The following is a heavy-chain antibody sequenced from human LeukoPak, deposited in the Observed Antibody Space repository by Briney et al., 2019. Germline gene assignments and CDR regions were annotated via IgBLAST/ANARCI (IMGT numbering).Heavy chain of an antibody. CDR2: IIPILGTA. Sequence: ASVKVSCKASGGTFSSYAISWVRQAPGQGLEWMGGIIPILGTANYAQKFQGRVTITADESTSTAYMELSSLRSEDTAVYYCARQSGELRTYFDYWGQGTLVTVSS. V-gene: IGHV1-69*13. CDR1: GGTFSSYA. D-gene: IGHD1-26*01. CDR3: ARQSGELRTYFDY. J-gene: IGHJ4*02.